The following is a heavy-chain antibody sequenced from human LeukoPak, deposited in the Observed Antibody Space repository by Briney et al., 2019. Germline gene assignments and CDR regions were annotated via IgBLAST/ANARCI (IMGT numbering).Heavy chain of an antibody. CDR2: ISAYNGNT. J-gene: IGHJ2*01. CDR1: GGTFSSYA. V-gene: IGHV1-18*01. Sequence: ASVKVSCKASGGTFSSYAISWVRQAPGQGLEWMGWISAYNGNTNYAQKLQGRVTMTTDTSTSTAYMELRSLRSDDTAVYYCARGGRIYYDSSGYYLSDWYFDLWGRGTLVTVSS. CDR3: ARGGRIYYDSSGYYLSDWYFDL. D-gene: IGHD3-22*01.